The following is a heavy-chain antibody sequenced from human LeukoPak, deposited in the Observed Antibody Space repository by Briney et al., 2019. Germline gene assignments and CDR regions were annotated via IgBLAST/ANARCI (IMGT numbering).Heavy chain of an antibody. Sequence: SETLSLTCAVYGGSFSGYYWSWIRQPPGKGLEWIGEINHSGSTNYNPSLKSRVTISVDTSKNQFSLKLSSVTAADTAVYYCARSARWLHLSYWGQGTLVTVSS. CDR3: ARSARWLHLSY. CDR1: GGSFSGYY. V-gene: IGHV4-34*01. CDR2: INHSGST. D-gene: IGHD5-24*01. J-gene: IGHJ4*02.